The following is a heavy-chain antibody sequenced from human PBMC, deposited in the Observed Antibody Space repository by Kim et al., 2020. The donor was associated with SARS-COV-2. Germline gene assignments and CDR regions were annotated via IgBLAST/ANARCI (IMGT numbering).Heavy chain of an antibody. CDR3: AREEGTELVPNREYGMDV. Sequence: SETLSLTCAVSGGSISSSNWWSWVRQPPGKGLEWIGEIYHSGSTNYNPSLKSRVTISVDKSKNQFSLKLSSVTAADTAVYYCAREEGTELVPNREYGMDVWGQGTTVTVSS. J-gene: IGHJ6*02. CDR1: GGSISSSNW. D-gene: IGHD6-6*01. V-gene: IGHV4-4*02. CDR2: IYHSGST.